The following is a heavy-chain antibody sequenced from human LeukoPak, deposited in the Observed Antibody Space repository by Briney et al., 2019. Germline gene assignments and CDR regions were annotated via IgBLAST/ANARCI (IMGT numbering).Heavy chain of an antibody. CDR1: GVSVSSNSAA. D-gene: IGHD6-19*01. Sequence: SQTLSLTCAISGVSVSSNSAAWNWIRQSPSRGLEWLGRTYYRSKWYNDYAVSVKSRITINPDTSKNQFSLQLNSVTPEDTAVYYCARGRLSRAVAGTFDYWGQGTLVTVSS. CDR3: ARGRLSRAVAGTFDY. V-gene: IGHV6-1*01. CDR2: TYYRSKWYN. J-gene: IGHJ4*02.